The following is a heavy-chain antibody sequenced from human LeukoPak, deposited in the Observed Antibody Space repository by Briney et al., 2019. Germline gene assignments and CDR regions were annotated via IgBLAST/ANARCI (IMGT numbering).Heavy chain of an antibody. CDR3: ARHSSGWYFDY. D-gene: IGHD6-19*01. Sequence: PSETLSLTCTVSGGSISSYYWSWIRQPLGKGLEWIGYIYYSGSTNYNPSLKSRVTISVDTSKNQFSLKLSSVTAADTAVYYCARHSSGWYFDYWGQGTLVTVSS. CDR2: IYYSGST. J-gene: IGHJ4*02. V-gene: IGHV4-59*08. CDR1: GGSISSYY.